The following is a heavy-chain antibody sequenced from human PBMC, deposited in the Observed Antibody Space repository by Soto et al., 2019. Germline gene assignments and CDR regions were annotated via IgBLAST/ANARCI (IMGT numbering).Heavy chain of an antibody. V-gene: IGHV1-69*13. CDR1: GGTFSSYA. J-gene: IGHJ6*02. D-gene: IGHD6-19*01. CDR2: IIPIFGTA. Sequence: SVKVSCKASGGTFSSYAISWVRQAPGQGLEWMGGIIPIFGTANYAQKFQGRVTITADESTSTAYMELSSLRSEDTAVYYCARGVGPARGSSGWYDDYYYGMDVWGQGTTVTVSS. CDR3: ARGVGPARGSSGWYDDYYYGMDV.